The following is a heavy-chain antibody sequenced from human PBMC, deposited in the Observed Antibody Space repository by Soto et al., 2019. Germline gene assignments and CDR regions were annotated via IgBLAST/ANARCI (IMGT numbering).Heavy chain of an antibody. D-gene: IGHD2-2*01. CDR3: ARATCSSTSCYLYYYGMDV. Sequence: SETLSLTCTVSGGSISSGDYYWSWIRQPPGKGLEWIGYIYYSGSTYYNPSLKSRVAISVGTSKNQFSLKLSSVTAADTAVYYCARATCSSTSCYLYYYGMDVWGQGTTVTVSS. CDR1: GGSISSGDYY. J-gene: IGHJ6*02. V-gene: IGHV4-30-4*01. CDR2: IYYSGST.